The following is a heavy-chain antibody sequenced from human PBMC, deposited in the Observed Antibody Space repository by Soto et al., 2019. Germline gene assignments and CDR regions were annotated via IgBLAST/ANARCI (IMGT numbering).Heavy chain of an antibody. V-gene: IGHV3-11*05. D-gene: IGHD3-3*01. CDR2: ISSSLGHT. J-gene: IGHJ6*02. Sequence: GGSLRLSCVASGFDFSDFHISWVRQAPGKGLEWISYISSSLGHTDYAESVKGRFTISRDNAKSSVFLEMSDLRSDDTAVYYCARATDFWSHMDVWGPGTTVTVSS. CDR1: GFDFSDFH. CDR3: ARATDFWSHMDV.